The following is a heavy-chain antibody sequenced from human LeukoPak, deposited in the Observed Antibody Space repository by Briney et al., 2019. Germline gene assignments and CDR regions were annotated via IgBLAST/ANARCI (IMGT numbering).Heavy chain of an antibody. CDR2: IYPGDSDT. CDR1: GYTFTNYW. J-gene: IGHJ5*02. Sequence: GESLKISCKGSGYTFTNYWIGWVRQMPGKGLEWMGIIYPGDSDTSYSPSFQGQVTISADKSISTAYLQWRSLKASDTAIYYCARGENWYSNWFDHWGQGTLVTVSS. V-gene: IGHV5-51*01. CDR3: ARGENWYSNWFDH. D-gene: IGHD1-1*01.